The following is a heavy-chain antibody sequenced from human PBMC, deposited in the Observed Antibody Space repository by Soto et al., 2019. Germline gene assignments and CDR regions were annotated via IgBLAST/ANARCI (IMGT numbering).Heavy chain of an antibody. CDR1: GFIFSRFS. J-gene: IGHJ5*02. V-gene: IGHV3-21*01. CDR2: ISPSSSYA. D-gene: IGHD3-10*01. Sequence: WGSLRLSCAGSGFIFSRFSMDWVRQAPGKGLEWVSSISPSSSYAYYADSVKGRFTNSRDNAKNSVYLQMNGLRAEDTAVYYCAVAIISPEGSLDPWGQGTLVTVSS. CDR3: AVAIISPEGSLDP.